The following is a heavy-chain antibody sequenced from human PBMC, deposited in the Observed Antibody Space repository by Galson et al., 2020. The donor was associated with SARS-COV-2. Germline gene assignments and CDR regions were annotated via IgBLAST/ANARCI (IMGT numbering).Heavy chain of an antibody. V-gene: IGHV5-51*01. CDR1: GYSFTNYW. D-gene: IGHD6-19*01. CDR3: ARHGASSGWYEGIAD. Sequence: GESLKISCSTSGYSFTNYWIGWVPQMPGKGLEWMGIIYPGDSYTIYSPSFQGQVTISADKSISTAFLQWSSLKASDTAIYYCARHGASSGWYEGIADWGQGTLFTVSS. J-gene: IGHJ4*02. CDR2: IYPGDSYT.